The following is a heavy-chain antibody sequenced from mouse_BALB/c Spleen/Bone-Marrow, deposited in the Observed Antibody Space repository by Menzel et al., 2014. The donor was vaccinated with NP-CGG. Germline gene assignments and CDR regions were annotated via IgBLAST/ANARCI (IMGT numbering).Heavy chain of an antibody. CDR2: LAPANGNP. V-gene: IGHV14-3*02. J-gene: IGHJ3*01. CDR3: AYYRYDEGGFAF. D-gene: IGHD2-14*01. CDR1: GFNINAPY. Sequence: VQLKQSGAALVPPGASVKLSCTASGFNINAPYMPCVKLLLEQRLAWLVGLAPANGNPKYDPKFQGKAPITADTSSNTAYLQLSSLTSEDTAVYYCAYYRYDEGGFAFWGQGTLVTV.